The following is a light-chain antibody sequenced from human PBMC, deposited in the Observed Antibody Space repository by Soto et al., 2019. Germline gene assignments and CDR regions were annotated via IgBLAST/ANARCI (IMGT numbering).Light chain of an antibody. J-gene: IGKJ1*01. Sequence: DIVLTQSPGTLSLSPGERASLSCRASQSVSSGHLAWYQQKPGQAPRLLIYGASSRATGIPDRFSGSRSGTDFTLTISRLEPEDYAVYYCQQYGHSLWTFGQGTRWIS. CDR3: QQYGHSLWT. CDR2: GAS. V-gene: IGKV3-20*01. CDR1: QSVSSGH.